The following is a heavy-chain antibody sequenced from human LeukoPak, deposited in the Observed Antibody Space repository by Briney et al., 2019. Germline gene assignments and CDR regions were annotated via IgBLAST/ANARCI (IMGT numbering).Heavy chain of an antibody. CDR2: IYYSGST. Sequence: SETLSLTCTVSGGSISSYYWSWIRQPPGKGLEWIGHIYYSGSTNYNPSLKSRVTISVDTSKNQFSLKLSSVTAADTAVYYCARDMYNYGMDVWGQGTTVTVSS. J-gene: IGHJ6*02. CDR3: ARDMYNYGMDV. CDR1: GGSISSYY. D-gene: IGHD1-14*01. V-gene: IGHV4-59*01.